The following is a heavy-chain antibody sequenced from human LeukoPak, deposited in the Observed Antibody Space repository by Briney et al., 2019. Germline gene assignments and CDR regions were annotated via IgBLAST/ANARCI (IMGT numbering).Heavy chain of an antibody. CDR2: ISYEGRTV. V-gene: IGHV3-30*18. CDR3: AKEGTAQISTWYDN. D-gene: IGHD2-2*01. J-gene: IGHJ4*02. Sequence: PGGSLRLSCAGAGFTFSNYGMHWVRQAPGKGLEWLAVISYEGRTVYYADSVKGRFTISRDNSRNTLFLQMNSLSPDDTAVYYCAKEGTAQISTWYDNWGQGTLVTVSS. CDR1: GFTFSNYG.